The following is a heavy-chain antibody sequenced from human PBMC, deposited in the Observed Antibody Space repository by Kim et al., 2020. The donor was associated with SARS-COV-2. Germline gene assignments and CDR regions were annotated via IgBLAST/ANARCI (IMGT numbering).Heavy chain of an antibody. Sequence: STYYADSVKGRFTISRDNSKNTLSLQMNNLRAEDTAVYYCAKDPSSGWSRWGQGTLVTVSS. J-gene: IGHJ4*02. CDR2: ST. D-gene: IGHD6-19*01. V-gene: IGHV3-23*01. CDR3: AKDPSSGWSR.